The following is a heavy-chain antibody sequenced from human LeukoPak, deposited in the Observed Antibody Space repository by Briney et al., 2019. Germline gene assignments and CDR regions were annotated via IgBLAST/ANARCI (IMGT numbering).Heavy chain of an antibody. CDR2: ISYDGSNK. CDR1: GFTFSSYA. D-gene: IGHD1-26*01. J-gene: IGHJ4*02. V-gene: IGHV3-30-3*01. Sequence: GGSLRLSCAASGFTFSSYAMHWVRQAPGKGLEWVAVISYDGSNKYYADSVKGRFTISRDNSKNTLYLQMNSLRAEDTAVYYCARTTGLGATRDYYFDYWGQGTLVTVSS. CDR3: ARTTGLGATRDYYFDY.